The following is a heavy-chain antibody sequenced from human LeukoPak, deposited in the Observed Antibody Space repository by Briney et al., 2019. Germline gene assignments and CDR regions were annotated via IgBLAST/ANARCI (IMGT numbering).Heavy chain of an antibody. J-gene: IGHJ4*02. D-gene: IGHD3-10*01. CDR1: GYSFTSYW. V-gene: IGHV5-51*01. Sequence: GESLKISCKGSGYSFTSYWIGWVRQMPGKGLEWLGIIYPADSETRYSPSFQGQVTMSADKSISTAYLQWSSLKASDTAMYYCARQTYGHFDYWGQGALVTVSS. CDR2: IYPADSET. CDR3: ARQTYGHFDY.